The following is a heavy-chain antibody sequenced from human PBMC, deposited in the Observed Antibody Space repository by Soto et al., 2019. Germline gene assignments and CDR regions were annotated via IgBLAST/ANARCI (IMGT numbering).Heavy chain of an antibody. CDR3: ASPITGSPNYYYGMDV. CDR2: IIPIFGTA. D-gene: IGHD1-20*01. V-gene: IGHV1-69*12. Sequence: QVQLVQSGAEVKKPGSSVKVSCKASGGTFSSYAINWVRQAPGQGLEWMGGIIPIFGTADYAQKFQGRVTITADESTSTAYMELSHLRSEDTAVYYCASPITGSPNYYYGMDVWGQGTTVTVSS. CDR1: GGTFSSYA. J-gene: IGHJ6*02.